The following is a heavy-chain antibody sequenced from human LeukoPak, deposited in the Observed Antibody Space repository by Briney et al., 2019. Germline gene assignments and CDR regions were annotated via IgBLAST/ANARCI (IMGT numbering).Heavy chain of an antibody. CDR3: ARGRQTRITMVQGVRYYYYYMDV. Sequence: ASVKVSCKASGYTFTSYDINWVRQATGQGLEWMGWMNPNSGNTGYAQKFQGRVTMTRNTSISTAYMELSSLRSEDTAVYYCARGRQTRITMVQGVRYYYYYMDVWGKGTTVTVSS. V-gene: IGHV1-8*01. CDR1: GYTFTSYD. J-gene: IGHJ6*03. D-gene: IGHD3-10*01. CDR2: MNPNSGNT.